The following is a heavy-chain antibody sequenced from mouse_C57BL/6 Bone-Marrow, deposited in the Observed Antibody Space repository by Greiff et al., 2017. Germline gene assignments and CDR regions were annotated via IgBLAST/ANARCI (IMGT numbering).Heavy chain of an antibody. CDR1: GYTFTSYW. CDR2: IHPNSGST. Sequence: VQLQQPGAELVKPGASVKLSCKASGYTFTSYWMHWVKQRPGQGLEWIGMIHPNSGSTNYNEKFKSKATLTVDKSSSTAYIQLSSLTSEDSAVYYCARRRGQRGYFDVWGTGTTVTVSS. J-gene: IGHJ1*03. CDR3: ARRRGQRGYFDV. V-gene: IGHV1-64*01.